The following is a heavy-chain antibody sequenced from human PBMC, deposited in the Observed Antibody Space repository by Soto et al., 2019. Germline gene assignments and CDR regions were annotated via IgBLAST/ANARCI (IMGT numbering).Heavy chain of an antibody. CDR2: IYSGGAT. CDR1: GITISDNY. J-gene: IGHJ5*02. Sequence: EVQLVESGGGLVQPGGSLRLSCAASGITISDNYMSWVRQAPRKGLEWVSVIYSGGATHYTDSVKGRFTIPRDNSKNALYLQMKSLRVEDTAMYYCARGTPIDSWGGDPLDPWGQGNLVIASS. V-gene: IGHV3-66*01. D-gene: IGHD3-16*01. CDR3: ARGTPIDSWGGDPLDP.